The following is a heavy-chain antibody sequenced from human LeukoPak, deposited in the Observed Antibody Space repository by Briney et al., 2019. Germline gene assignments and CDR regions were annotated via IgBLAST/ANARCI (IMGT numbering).Heavy chain of an antibody. D-gene: IGHD5-12*01. J-gene: IGHJ4*02. CDR3: ARDAGYSGYDYPY. CDR1: GYTFTGYY. V-gene: IGHV1-2*02. CDR2: INPNSGGT. Sequence: ASVKVSCKASGYTFTGYYMHWVRQAPGQGREWMGWINPNSGGTNYAQKFQGRVTMTRDTSISTAYMELSRLRADDTAVYYCARDAGYSGYDYPYWGQGTLVTVSS.